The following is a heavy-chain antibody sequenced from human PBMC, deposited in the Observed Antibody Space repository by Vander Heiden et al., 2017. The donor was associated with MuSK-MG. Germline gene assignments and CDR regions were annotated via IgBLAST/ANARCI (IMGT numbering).Heavy chain of an antibody. V-gene: IGHV3-23*01. D-gene: IGHD6-13*01. CDR3: ARQRGPSSWHAFDI. Sequence: EVQLLESGGGLVQPGGSLRLSCAASGFPFGSYAMSWVRQAPGKGLEWVSAISGSGGSTYYADSVKGRFTISRDNSKNTLYLQMNSLRAEDTAVYYCARQRGPSSWHAFDIWGQGTMVTVSS. J-gene: IGHJ3*02. CDR1: GFPFGSYA. CDR2: ISGSGGST.